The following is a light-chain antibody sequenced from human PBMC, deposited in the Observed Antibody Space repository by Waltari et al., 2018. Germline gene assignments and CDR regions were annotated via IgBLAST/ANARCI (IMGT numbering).Light chain of an antibody. CDR2: TTS. Sequence: DVRMTQSPSSLSASVGDRVTITCQASQDISNYLNWYQQKPGKAPNLLIYTTSNLESGVPSRFSGSGSGTLFTFTISSLQPEDIGTYYCQQYDSLPLTFGPGTTVDV. CDR3: QQYDSLPLT. CDR1: QDISNY. J-gene: IGKJ3*01. V-gene: IGKV1-33*01.